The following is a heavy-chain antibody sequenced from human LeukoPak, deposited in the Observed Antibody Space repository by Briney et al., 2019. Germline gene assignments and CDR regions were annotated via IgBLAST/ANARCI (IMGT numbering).Heavy chain of an antibody. CDR3: GSYASGYNWLKV. CDR2: IHPGTGDT. J-gene: IGHJ4*02. V-gene: IGHV1-2*02. Sequence: ASVKVSCKASGHTFTAYYIHWVRPAPGQGLEWMGWIHPGTGDTNYAQKFQGRVTVSRDTSISTAYMELSRLRSDDTAVYYCGSYASGYNWLKVWGQGTPVTVSS. CDR1: GHTFTAYY. D-gene: IGHD3-10*01.